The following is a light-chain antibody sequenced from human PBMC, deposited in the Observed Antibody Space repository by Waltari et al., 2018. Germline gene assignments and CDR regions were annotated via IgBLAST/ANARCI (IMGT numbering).Light chain of an antibody. V-gene: IGLV3-10*01. J-gene: IGLJ2*01. CDR1: ASPTKY. CDR2: EDS. Sequence: SYELTQPPSVSVSPGQTARITCPGDASPTKYAYWYQQKAGQAPVLVIYEDSKRPPGIPERFSGSSSGTMAALTISGAQVEDEADYYCYSTDSNNNYEVFGGGTKLTVL. CDR3: YSTDSNNNYEV.